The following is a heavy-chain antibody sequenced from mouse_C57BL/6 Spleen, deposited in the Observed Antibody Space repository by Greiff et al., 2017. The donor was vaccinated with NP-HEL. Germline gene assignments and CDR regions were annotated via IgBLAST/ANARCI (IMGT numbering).Heavy chain of an antibody. CDR1: GFNIKDDY. CDR2: IDPENGDT. J-gene: IGHJ3*01. Sequence: VQLQQSGAELVRPGASVKLSCTASGFNIKDDYMHWVKQRPEQGLEWIGWIDPENGDTEYASKFQGKATITADTSTNTAYLQLSSLTSEDTAVYYCTTGIFAYWGQGTLVTVSA. V-gene: IGHV14-4*01. CDR3: TTGIFAY.